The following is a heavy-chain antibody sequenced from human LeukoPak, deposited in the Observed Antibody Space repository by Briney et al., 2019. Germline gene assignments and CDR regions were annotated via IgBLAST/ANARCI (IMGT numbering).Heavy chain of an antibody. J-gene: IGHJ4*02. CDR3: AREYYYGSGNYYKRIDY. CDR1: GYTFTGYY. V-gene: IGHV1-2*02. D-gene: IGHD3-10*01. Sequence: RASVKVSCKASGYTFTGYYMHWVREAPGQGLEWMGWIIPNSGGTKYTQKFQGGVTMTRDTSISTAYMAVSRLRSDDTAVYYCAREYYYGSGNYYKRIDYWGQGTLVTVSS. CDR2: IIPNSGGT.